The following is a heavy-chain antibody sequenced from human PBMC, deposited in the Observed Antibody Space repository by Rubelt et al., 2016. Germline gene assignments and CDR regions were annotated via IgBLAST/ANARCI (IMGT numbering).Heavy chain of an antibody. CDR3: ARVAPMVRGVLVWGFDY. D-gene: IGHD3-10*01. CDR2: INNDGSST. Sequence: QPGGSLRLSCAASGITFSSYWMLWVRQPPGKGLVWVSRINNDGSSTVYADSVKGRFTISRDNSKNTLYLQMNSLRAEDTAVYYCARVAPMVRGVLVWGFDYWGQGTLVTVSS. V-gene: IGHV3-74*01. CDR1: GITFSSYW. J-gene: IGHJ4*02.